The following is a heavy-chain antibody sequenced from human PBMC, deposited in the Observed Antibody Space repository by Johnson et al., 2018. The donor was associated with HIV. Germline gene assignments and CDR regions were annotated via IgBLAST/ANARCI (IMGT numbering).Heavy chain of an antibody. CDR2: ISWNSGTI. Sequence: VQLVESGGGVVQPGRSLRLSCAASGFTFDDYAMHWVRQAPGKGLEWVSGISWNSGTIAYADSVKGRFTISRDNAKNSLFLQMTSLRTEDTAFYYCAKDIEPGGGNFLVGTFHIWDQGTMVTVSS. D-gene: IGHD6-19*01. CDR1: GFTFDDYA. J-gene: IGHJ3*02. CDR3: AKDIEPGGGNFLVGTFHI. V-gene: IGHV3-9*01.